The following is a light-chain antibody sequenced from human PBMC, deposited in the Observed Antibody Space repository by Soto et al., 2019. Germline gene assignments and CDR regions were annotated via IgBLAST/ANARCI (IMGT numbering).Light chain of an antibody. V-gene: IGLV1-44*01. CDR1: RSNIGSNS. J-gene: IGLJ1*01. CDR2: SNN. CDR3: AAWDDSLNGRYV. Sequence: QAVVTQPPSASGTPGQRVTISCSGDRSNIGSNSVNWYQQLPGTAPKLLIYSNNQRPSGVPDRFSGSKSGTSASLAISGLQSEDEADYYCAAWDDSLNGRYVFGTGTKLTVL.